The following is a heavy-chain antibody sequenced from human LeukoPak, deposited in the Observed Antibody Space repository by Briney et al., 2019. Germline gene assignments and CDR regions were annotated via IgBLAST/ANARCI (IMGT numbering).Heavy chain of an antibody. J-gene: IGHJ2*01. CDR2: IYSGGTT. V-gene: IGHV3-53*04. Sequence: GGSLRLSCAASGFTVSNNYMSWVRQAPGKGLEWISVIYSGGTTHYADSVKGRFTISRHNSNNTLDLQLNSLRAEDTAVYYCARRYFDVSGYPRYFDLWGRGTLVIVSS. CDR3: ARRYFDVSGYPRYFDL. CDR1: GFTVSNNY. D-gene: IGHD3-22*01.